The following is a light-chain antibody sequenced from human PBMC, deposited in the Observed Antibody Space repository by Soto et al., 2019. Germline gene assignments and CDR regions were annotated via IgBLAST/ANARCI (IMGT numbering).Light chain of an antibody. V-gene: IGKV3-20*01. Sequence: EIVLTQSPGTLSLSPGERATLSCRASQSVSSSDLAWYQQKPGQAPRLLIYGASSRATGIPDRFSGSGSGTDFTLTISRLEPEDFAVYYCQQYGSSPPTFGQGTKV. J-gene: IGKJ1*01. CDR2: GAS. CDR1: QSVSSSD. CDR3: QQYGSSPPT.